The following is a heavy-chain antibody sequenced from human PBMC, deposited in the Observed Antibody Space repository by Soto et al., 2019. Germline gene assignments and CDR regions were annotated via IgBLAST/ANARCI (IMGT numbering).Heavy chain of an antibody. CDR1: GGTFSSSA. V-gene: IGHV1-69*12. CDR2: IIPIFSTV. CDR3: ATNSISPVVVMASGYYYYGMDV. J-gene: IGHJ6*02. D-gene: IGHD2-21*01. Sequence: QVQLVQSGAEVKKPGSSVKVSCKASGGTFSSSAISWVRQAPGQGLEWIGGIIPIFSTVNYAQKFQGRVTIPADEDTTTAYMELSSLRSEDMAMYYCATNSISPVVVMASGYYYYGMDVWGQGTTVPGSS.